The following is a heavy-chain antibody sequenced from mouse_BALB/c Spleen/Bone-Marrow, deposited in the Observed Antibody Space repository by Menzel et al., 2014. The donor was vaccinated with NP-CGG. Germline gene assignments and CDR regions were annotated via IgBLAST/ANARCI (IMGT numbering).Heavy chain of an antibody. CDR3: AKLGRSYYYFDV. J-gene: IGHJ1*01. V-gene: IGHV2-6-5*01. CDR2: IWGGGST. CDR1: GFSLTDYG. Sequence: VQLQQSGPGLVAPSQRLSITCTVSGFSLTDYGVSWIRQPPGKGLEWLGVIWGGGSTYYNSALKSRLSISKDNSKSQVFLKMNSLQTVDSAMYYGAKLGRSYYYFDVWGAGTTVTVSS. D-gene: IGHD1-1*01.